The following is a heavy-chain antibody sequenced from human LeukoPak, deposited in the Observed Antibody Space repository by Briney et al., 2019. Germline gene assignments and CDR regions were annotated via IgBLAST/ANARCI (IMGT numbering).Heavy chain of an antibody. CDR1: GYTFTGYY. V-gene: IGHV1-2*02. CDR2: INPNSGGT. D-gene: IGHD2-2*01. CDR3: ARDGSVVVPAARHYYYYMDV. Sequence: ASVKVSCKASGYTFTGYYMHWVRQAPGQGLEWMGWINPNSGGTNYAQKFQGRVTMTRDTSISTAYMELSRLRSDDTAVYYCARDGSVVVPAARHYYYYMDVWGKGTTVTVSS. J-gene: IGHJ6*03.